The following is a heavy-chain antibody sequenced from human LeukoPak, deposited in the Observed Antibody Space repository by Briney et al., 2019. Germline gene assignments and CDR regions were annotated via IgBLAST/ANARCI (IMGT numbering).Heavy chain of an antibody. D-gene: IGHD5-24*01. CDR3: ANCRDGYNLLDY. CDR2: ISYDGSNK. V-gene: IGHV3-30-3*01. Sequence: GRSLRLSCAASTFTFSNYAMHWVRQAPGKGLEWVAIISYDGSNKYYTDSVKGRFTISRDNSKNTLYLQMNSLRAEDTAIYYCANCRDGYNLLDYWGQGTLVTVSS. CDR1: TFTFSNYA. J-gene: IGHJ4*02.